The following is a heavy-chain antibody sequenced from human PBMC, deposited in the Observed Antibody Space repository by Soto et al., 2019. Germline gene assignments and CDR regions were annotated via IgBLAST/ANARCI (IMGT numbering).Heavy chain of an antibody. CDR3: ARGQITGTTHYYYYGMDV. CDR1: GGTFSSYA. V-gene: IGHV1-69*13. D-gene: IGHD1-7*01. Sequence: ASVKVSCKASGGTFSSYAISWVRQAPGQGLEWMGGIIAIFGTANYAQKFQGRVTITADESTSTAYMELSSLRSEDTAVYYCARGQITGTTHYYYYGMDVWGQGTTVTVSS. CDR2: IIAIFGTA. J-gene: IGHJ6*02.